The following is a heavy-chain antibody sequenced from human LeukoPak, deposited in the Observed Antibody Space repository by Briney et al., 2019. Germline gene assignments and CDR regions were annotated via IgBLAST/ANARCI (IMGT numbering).Heavy chain of an antibody. Sequence: SETLSLTCTVSGGSISSYYWSWIRQPPGKGLEWIGYIYYSGSTNYNPSLKSRVTISVDTSKNQFSLKLSSVTAADTAVYYCARDKGGSHYDAFDIWGQGTMVTVSS. V-gene: IGHV4-59*01. CDR3: ARDKGGSHYDAFDI. CDR2: IYYSGST. D-gene: IGHD1-26*01. CDR1: GGSISSYY. J-gene: IGHJ3*02.